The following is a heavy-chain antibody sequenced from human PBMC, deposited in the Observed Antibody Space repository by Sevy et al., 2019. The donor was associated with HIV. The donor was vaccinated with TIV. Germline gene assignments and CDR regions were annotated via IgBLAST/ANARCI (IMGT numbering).Heavy chain of an antibody. V-gene: IGHV4-61*01. CDR2: IYYSGST. CDR1: GGSVSSGSYY. D-gene: IGHD3-3*01. J-gene: IGHJ5*02. Sequence: SETLSLTCTVSGGSVSSGSYYWSWIRQPPGKGLEWIGYIYYSGSTNYNPSLKSRVTISVDTSKNQFSLKLSSVTAADTAGYYCARGTTVRFLNWFDPWGQGTLVTVSS. CDR3: ARGTTVRFLNWFDP.